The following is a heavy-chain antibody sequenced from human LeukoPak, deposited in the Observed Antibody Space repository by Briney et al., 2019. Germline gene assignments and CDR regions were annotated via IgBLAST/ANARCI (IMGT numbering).Heavy chain of an antibody. CDR2: ISSSSATI. D-gene: IGHD4-23*01. J-gene: IGHJ4*02. V-gene: IGHV3-48*01. CDR3: ARDRGTTVVKALDY. Sequence: GGSLRLSCAASGFTFSSYGMTWVRQAPGKGLEWVSSISSSSATIYYADSVKGRFTISRDNSKNTLYLQMNSLRAEDTAVYYCARDRGTTVVKALDYWGQGTLVTVSS. CDR1: GFTFSSYG.